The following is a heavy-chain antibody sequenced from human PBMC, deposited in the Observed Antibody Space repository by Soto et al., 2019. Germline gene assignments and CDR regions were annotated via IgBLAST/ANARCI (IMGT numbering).Heavy chain of an antibody. J-gene: IGHJ4*02. CDR2: INAGNGKT. CDR3: ARDPPDTAMAPFDY. D-gene: IGHD5-18*01. Sequence: ASVKVSCKVSGYTLTELSMHWVRQAPGKGLEWMGWINAGNGKTKYSQKFQGRVTITRDTSASTAYMELSSLRSEDTAVYYCARDPPDTAMAPFDYWGQGTLVTVSS. CDR1: GYTLTELS. V-gene: IGHV1-3*01.